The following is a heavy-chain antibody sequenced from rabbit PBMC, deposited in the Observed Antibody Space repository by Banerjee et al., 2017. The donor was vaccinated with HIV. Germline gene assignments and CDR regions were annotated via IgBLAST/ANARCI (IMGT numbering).Heavy chain of an antibody. CDR2: IYAGSSGLG. CDR1: GFSFSSSYY. CDR3: ASDLDDDYGDYPFNL. V-gene: IGHV1S40*01. D-gene: IGHD2-1*01. J-gene: IGHJ4*01. Sequence: QSLEESGGDLVKPGASLTLTCTASGFSFSSSYYMCWVRQAPGKGLEWIGCIYAGSSGLGYYATWVNGRFTISKTSSTTMTLRMSSLTAADTATYFCASDLDDDYGDYPFNLWGPGTLVTVS.